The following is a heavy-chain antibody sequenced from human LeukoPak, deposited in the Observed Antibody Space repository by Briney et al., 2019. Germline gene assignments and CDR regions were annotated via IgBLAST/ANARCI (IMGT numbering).Heavy chain of an antibody. J-gene: IGHJ4*02. D-gene: IGHD2-21*02. V-gene: IGHV3-7*03. CDR1: GFSLSGYW. Sequence: GGSLRLSCAASGFSLSGYWMSWVRQAPGKGPEWVANIKEDGSRRYYSESVRGRFTISRDNSENSLYLQMNSLRAEDTAVYYCARENCGGDCYSYYFDYWGQGTLVTVSS. CDR3: ARENCGGDCYSYYFDY. CDR2: IKEDGSRR.